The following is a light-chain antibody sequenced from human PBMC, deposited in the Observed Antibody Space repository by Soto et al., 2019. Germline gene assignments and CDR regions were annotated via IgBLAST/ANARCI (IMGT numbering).Light chain of an antibody. CDR3: QHYGSSPLT. CDR1: QGIAGSY. Sequence: EIVLTQSPGTLSLSPGERATLSCRASQGIAGSYLAWYRQNPGQPPRRLIYAASNRATGIPDRFSGSGSGTDFNLTISRLEPEDFAVYYCQHYGSSPLTFGGGTKVDI. V-gene: IGKV3-20*01. CDR2: AAS. J-gene: IGKJ4*01.